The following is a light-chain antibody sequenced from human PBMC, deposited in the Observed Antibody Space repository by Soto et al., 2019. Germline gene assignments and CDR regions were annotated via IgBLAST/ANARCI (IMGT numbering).Light chain of an antibody. CDR2: GAS. Sequence: EIVLTQSPGTLSLSPGERASLSCRASQAVGGTYLAWYQHKPGQAPRLLIYGASNRAAGIPDRFGGSGSGTDFTLTISRLEPEDFAVYYCQRYASSTITFGQGTRLEIK. CDR1: QAVGGTY. J-gene: IGKJ5*01. CDR3: QRYASSTIT. V-gene: IGKV3-20*01.